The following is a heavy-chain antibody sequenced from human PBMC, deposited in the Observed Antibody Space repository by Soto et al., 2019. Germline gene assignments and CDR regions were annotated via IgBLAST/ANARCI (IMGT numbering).Heavy chain of an antibody. V-gene: IGHV1-18*01. CDR3: ARDLRYCSSTSCYSWFDP. D-gene: IGHD2-2*01. CDR1: GYTFTSYG. Sequence: ASVKVSCKASGYTFTSYGISWVQQAPGQGLEWMGWISAYNGNTNYAQKLQGRVTMTTDTSTSTAYMELRSLRSDDTAVYYCARDLRYCSSTSCYSWFDPWGQGTLVTVSS. CDR2: ISAYNGNT. J-gene: IGHJ5*02.